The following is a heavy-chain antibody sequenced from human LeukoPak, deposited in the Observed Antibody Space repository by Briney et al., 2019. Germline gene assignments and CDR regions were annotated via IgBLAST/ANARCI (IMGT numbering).Heavy chain of an antibody. V-gene: IGHV3-23*01. Sequence: PGGSLRLSCAASGFTFSSYAMSWVRQAPGKGLEGVSAISGSGGSTYYADSVKGRFTISRDNSKNTLYPQLNSLRAEDTAVYYCAKVRSSWYREENDYWGQGTLVTVSS. D-gene: IGHD6-13*01. J-gene: IGHJ4*02. CDR3: AKVRSSWYREENDY. CDR2: ISGSGGST. CDR1: GFTFSSYA.